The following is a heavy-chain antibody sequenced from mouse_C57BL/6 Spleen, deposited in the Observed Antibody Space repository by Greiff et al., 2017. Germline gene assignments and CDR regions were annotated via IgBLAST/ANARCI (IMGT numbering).Heavy chain of an antibody. CDR3: AREQGLWGAMDY. J-gene: IGHJ4*01. Sequence: EVMLVESEGGLVQPGSSMKLSCTASGFTFSDYYMAWVRQVPEKGLEWVANINYDGSSTYYLDSLKSRFIISRDNAKNILYLQMSSLKSGDTATYYCAREQGLWGAMDYWGQGTSGTVSS. D-gene: IGHD1-1*02. V-gene: IGHV5-16*01. CDR1: GFTFSDYY. CDR2: INYDGSST.